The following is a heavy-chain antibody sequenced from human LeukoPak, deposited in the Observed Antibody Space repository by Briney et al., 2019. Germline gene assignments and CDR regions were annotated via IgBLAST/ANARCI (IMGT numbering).Heavy chain of an antibody. D-gene: IGHD1-26*01. CDR3: AKEEARWEWFDP. J-gene: IGHJ5*02. V-gene: IGHV3-66*01. Sequence: GGSLRLSCAASGFTFNTSDMSRVRQAPGKGLEWVSVIDTGGRAFYADSVKGRFTISRDNSRNTLDLQMNSLRADDTAVYYCAKEEARWEWFDPWGQGTLVTVSS. CDR2: IDTGGRA. CDR1: GFTFNTSD.